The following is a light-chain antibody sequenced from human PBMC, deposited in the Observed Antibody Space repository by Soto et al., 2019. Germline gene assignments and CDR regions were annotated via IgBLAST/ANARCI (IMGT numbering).Light chain of an antibody. J-gene: IGLJ2*01. CDR1: SSNIGAGYD. V-gene: IGLV1-40*01. Sequence: QSVLTQPPSVSGAPGQRVTISCTGSSSNIGAGYDVHWYQQLPGTAPKLLIFDNTNRPSGVPDRFSGSKSGMSASLAITGLQADDEADYYCQTYDSSLRALVFGGVTKLTVL. CDR3: QTYDSSLRALV. CDR2: DNT.